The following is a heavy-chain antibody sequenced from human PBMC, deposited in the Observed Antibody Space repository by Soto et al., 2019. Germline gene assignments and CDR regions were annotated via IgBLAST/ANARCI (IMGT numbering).Heavy chain of an antibody. J-gene: IGHJ6*02. CDR3: ASEYCSGGRCYYYGMDV. CDR1: GFTFSTYG. V-gene: IGHV3-33*01. D-gene: IGHD2-15*01. Sequence: QVQLVESGGGVVQPGRSLRLSCAASGFTFSTYGMHWVRQAPDKGLEWMAVIWYDGSNKYYADSVKGRFTISRDNSKNTLYLQMNSLRAEDTAVYYCASEYCSGGRCYYYGMDVWGQGTTVTVSS. CDR2: IWYDGSNK.